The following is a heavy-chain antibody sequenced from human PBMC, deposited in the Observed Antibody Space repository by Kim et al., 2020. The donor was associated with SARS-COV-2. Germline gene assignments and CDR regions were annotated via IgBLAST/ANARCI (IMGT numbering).Heavy chain of an antibody. D-gene: IGHD3-3*01. Sequence: GGSLRLSCTASGFTFGDYAMSWVRQAPGKGLEWVGFIRSKAYGGTTEYAASVKGRFTISRDDSKSIAYLQMNSLKTEDTAVYYCTRVLRSFGVVTRNYYYYGMDVWGQGTTVTVSS. J-gene: IGHJ6*02. CDR2: IRSKAYGGTT. CDR3: TRVLRSFGVVTRNYYYYGMDV. CDR1: GFTFGDYA. V-gene: IGHV3-49*04.